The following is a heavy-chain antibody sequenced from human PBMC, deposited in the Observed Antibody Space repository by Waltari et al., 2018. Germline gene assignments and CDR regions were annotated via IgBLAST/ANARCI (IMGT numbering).Heavy chain of an antibody. CDR3: ARVVRYRGSCQFDY. CDR1: GGSISSYY. V-gene: IGHV4-59*01. Sequence: QVQLQESGPGLVKPSETLSLTCTVSGGSISSYYWSWIRQPPGKGLEWIGYIYYSGSTNYNPPLKSRVTISVDTSKNQFSLKLSSVTAADTAVYYCARVVRYRGSCQFDYWGQGTLVTVSS. D-gene: IGHD1-26*01. J-gene: IGHJ4*02. CDR2: IYYSGST.